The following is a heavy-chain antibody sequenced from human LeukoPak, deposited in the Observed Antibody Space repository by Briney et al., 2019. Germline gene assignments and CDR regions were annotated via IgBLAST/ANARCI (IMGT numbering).Heavy chain of an antibody. Sequence: GGSLRLSCAASGFTFSSYSMNWVRQAPGKGLEWVSSISSSSSYIYYADSVKGRFTISRDNAKNSLYLQMNSLRAEDTAVYYCARDAYYYDSSGYYFGYYYMDVWGKGTTVTVSS. J-gene: IGHJ6*03. D-gene: IGHD3-22*01. CDR3: ARDAYYYDSSGYYFGYYYMDV. CDR1: GFTFSSYS. CDR2: ISSSSSYI. V-gene: IGHV3-21*01.